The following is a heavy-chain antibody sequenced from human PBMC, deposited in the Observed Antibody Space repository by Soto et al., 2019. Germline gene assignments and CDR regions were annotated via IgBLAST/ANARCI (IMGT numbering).Heavy chain of an antibody. CDR3: DRTTMVRGGWGEVDY. J-gene: IGHJ4*02. Sequence: QVQLVQSGAEVKKPGSSVKVSCKASGGTFSSYAISWVRQAPGQGLEWMGGIIPIFGTANYAQKFQGSVTINEDESTSKDYTEPSSLRSEDTDVYYCDRTTMVRGGWGEVDYWGQGTLVTVSS. CDR2: IIPIFGTA. V-gene: IGHV1-69*01. D-gene: IGHD3-10*01. CDR1: GGTFSSYA.